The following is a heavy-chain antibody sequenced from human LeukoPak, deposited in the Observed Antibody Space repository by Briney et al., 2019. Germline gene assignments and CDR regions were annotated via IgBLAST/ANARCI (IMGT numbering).Heavy chain of an antibody. J-gene: IGHJ4*02. CDR2: IYSGGST. V-gene: IGHV3-53*01. D-gene: IGHD3-10*01. Sequence: PGGCLRLSFAASGLTLSSYAMSWGRQAPGKGLEWVSIIYSGGSTYYTASVKGHFTISRDTSKNTLYLQMNSLRAEDTALYYCARDYYGSGSYPTADNWGQGTLVTVSS. CDR1: GLTLSSYA. CDR3: ARDYYGSGSYPTADN.